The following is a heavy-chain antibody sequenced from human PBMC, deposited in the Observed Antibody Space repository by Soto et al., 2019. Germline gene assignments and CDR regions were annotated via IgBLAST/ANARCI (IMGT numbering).Heavy chain of an antibody. D-gene: IGHD3-3*01. CDR2: INHSGST. J-gene: IGHJ3*02. V-gene: IGHV4-34*01. CDR3: ASAYRFLESSYWYGFDI. CDR1: GGSFSGYY. Sequence: SETLSLTCAGYGGSFSGYYWSWIRRPPGKGLEWIGEINHSGSTNYSPSLKSRVTISVDTSKNQFSLKLSSVTAADTAVYYCASAYRFLESSYWYGFDIWGQGTMVTVSS.